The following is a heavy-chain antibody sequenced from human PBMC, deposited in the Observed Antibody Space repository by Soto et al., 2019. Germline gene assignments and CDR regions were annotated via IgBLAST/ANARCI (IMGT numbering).Heavy chain of an antibody. D-gene: IGHD1-26*01. Sequence: QVQLVESGGGVVQPGRSLRLSCAASGLTFSSYAMHWDRQAPGKGLEWVAVISYDGSNKYYADSVKGRFTISRDNYKNTLYLQMNSLRAEDTAVYYCAGEGGDYWGQGTLVTVSS. CDR2: ISYDGSNK. CDR3: AGEGGDY. V-gene: IGHV3-30-3*01. CDR1: GLTFSSYA. J-gene: IGHJ4*02.